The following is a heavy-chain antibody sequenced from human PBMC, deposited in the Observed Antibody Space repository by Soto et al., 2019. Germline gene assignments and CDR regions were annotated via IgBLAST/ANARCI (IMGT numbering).Heavy chain of an antibody. Sequence: SVKVSCKASGGTFSSYASSWVRQAPGQGLEWMGGIIPIFGTANYAQKFQGRVTITADESTSTAYMELSSLRSEDTAVYYCARVWVLGYCSSTSCNRWFDPWGQGTLVTVSS. CDR2: IIPIFGTA. CDR3: ARVWVLGYCSSTSCNRWFDP. J-gene: IGHJ5*02. V-gene: IGHV1-69*13. D-gene: IGHD2-2*01. CDR1: GGTFSSYA.